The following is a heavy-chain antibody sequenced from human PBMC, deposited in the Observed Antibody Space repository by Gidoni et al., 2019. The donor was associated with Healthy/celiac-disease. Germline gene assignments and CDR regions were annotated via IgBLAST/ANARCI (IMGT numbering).Heavy chain of an antibody. J-gene: IGHJ4*02. CDR3: ARSDYDFWSLDY. V-gene: IGHV3-48*02. Sequence: EVQLVESGGGLVQPGGSLRLSCAASGFTFSSYSMNWVRQAPGKGLEWVAYISSSSSTIYYADSGKGRFTNSRDNAKNSLYLQMNSLRDEETAVYYCARSDYDFWSLDYWGQGTLVTVSS. D-gene: IGHD3-3*01. CDR1: GFTFSSYS. CDR2: ISSSSSTI.